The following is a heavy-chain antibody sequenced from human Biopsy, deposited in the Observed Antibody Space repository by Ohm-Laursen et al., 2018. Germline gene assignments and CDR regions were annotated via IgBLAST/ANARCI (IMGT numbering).Heavy chain of an antibody. D-gene: IGHD1-26*01. Sequence: VTISCKASAGTFINYAISWVRQAPGQGLEWMGGIIPMFGTANYAQMFQGRVTISADESTSTSYMELSSLTTKDTAIYYCARGPHSGSHSCFDYWGRGTPVTVSS. CDR2: IIPMFGTA. CDR3: ARGPHSGSHSCFDY. J-gene: IGHJ4*02. V-gene: IGHV1-69*13. CDR1: AGTFINYA.